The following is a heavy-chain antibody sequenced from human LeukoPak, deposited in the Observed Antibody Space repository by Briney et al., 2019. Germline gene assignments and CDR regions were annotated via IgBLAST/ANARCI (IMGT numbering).Heavy chain of an antibody. CDR2: ISGRVGTT. J-gene: IGHJ4*02. Sequence: GGSLRLSCAASGFTFSSYAMTWVRQAPGKGLEWVSTISGRVGTTYYADSVKGRFTISRDNSKNTLYLQMNSLRAEDTAVYYCAKGGLFLPFDYWGQGTLVTVSS. CDR3: AKGGLFLPFDY. D-gene: IGHD2-21*01. V-gene: IGHV3-23*01. CDR1: GFTFSSYA.